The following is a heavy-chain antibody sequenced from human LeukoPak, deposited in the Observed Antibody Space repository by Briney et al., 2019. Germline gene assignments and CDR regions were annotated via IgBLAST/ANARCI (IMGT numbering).Heavy chain of an antibody. CDR3: ASAPRGSNLLFDY. J-gene: IGHJ4*02. D-gene: IGHD4-23*01. Sequence: SETLSLTCTVSGGSISSGGYYWSWIRQHPGKGLEWIGYIYYSGSTYYNPSLKSRVTISVDTSKNQFSLKLSSVTAADTAVYYRASAPRGSNLLFDYWGQGTLVTVSS. CDR1: GGSISSGGYY. V-gene: IGHV4-31*03. CDR2: IYYSGST.